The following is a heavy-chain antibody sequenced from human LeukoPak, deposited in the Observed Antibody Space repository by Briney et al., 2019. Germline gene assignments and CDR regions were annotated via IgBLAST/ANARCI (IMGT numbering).Heavy chain of an antibody. Sequence: GGSLRLSCAASGLTFSSNAMSWVRQAPGKGLEWVSTISGSGGSTYYADSVKGRFTISRDNSKNTLYLQMNSLRAEDTAVYYCATHGSGSYRYYFDYWGQGTLVGVSS. V-gene: IGHV3-23*01. D-gene: IGHD3-10*01. J-gene: IGHJ4*02. CDR1: GLTFSSNA. CDR3: ATHGSGSYRYYFDY. CDR2: ISGSGGST.